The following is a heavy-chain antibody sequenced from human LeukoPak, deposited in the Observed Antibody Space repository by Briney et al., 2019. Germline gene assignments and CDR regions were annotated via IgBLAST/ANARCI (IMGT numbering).Heavy chain of an antibody. D-gene: IGHD6-19*01. V-gene: IGHV3-23*01. CDR2: ISGSGGST. J-gene: IGHJ4*02. Sequence: GGSLRLSCAASGFTFSSYAMSWVRQAPGKGLEWVSAISGSGGSTYYADSVKGRFTISRDNSKNTLCLQMNSLRAEDTAVYYCANSKGIAVAGTFDYWGQGTLVTVSS. CDR3: ANSKGIAVAGTFDY. CDR1: GFTFSSYA.